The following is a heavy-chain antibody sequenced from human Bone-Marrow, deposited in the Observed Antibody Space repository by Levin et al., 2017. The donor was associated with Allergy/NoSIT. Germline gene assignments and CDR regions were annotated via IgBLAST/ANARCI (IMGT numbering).Heavy chain of an antibody. Sequence: GESLKISCAASGFTFSEYWMNWVRQAPGKGLEWVANINQDESEKYYGDSVKGRFTISRDNAKNSVFLHMGSLRAEDTAVYYCAKSGHNYEFDYWGQGTLVTVSS. V-gene: IGHV3-7*01. D-gene: IGHD3-16*01. J-gene: IGHJ4*02. CDR2: INQDESEK. CDR3: AKSGHNYEFDY. CDR1: GFTFSEYW.